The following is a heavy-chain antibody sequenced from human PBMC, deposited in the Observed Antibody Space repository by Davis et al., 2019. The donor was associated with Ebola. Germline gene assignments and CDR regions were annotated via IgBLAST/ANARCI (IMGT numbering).Heavy chain of an antibody. CDR2: ISAYNGNT. CDR3: ARGVASWSGYYSDYYYGMDV. J-gene: IGHJ6*02. Sequence: ASVKVSCKASGYTFTSYGISWVRQAPGQGLEWMGWISAYNGNTNYAQKLQGRVTMTTDTSTSTAYMELRSLRSDDTAVYYCARGVASWSGYYSDYYYGMDVWGQGTTVTVSS. CDR1: GYTFTSYG. D-gene: IGHD3-3*01. V-gene: IGHV1-18*01.